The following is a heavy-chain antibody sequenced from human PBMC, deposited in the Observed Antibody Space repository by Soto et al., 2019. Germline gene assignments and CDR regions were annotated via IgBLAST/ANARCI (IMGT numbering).Heavy chain of an antibody. CDR3: AKHLGHYYDSSGFDY. CDR1: GFTFVSYA. J-gene: IGHJ4*02. Sequence: EVQLLESGGDVIQPGGSLRLSCAASGFTFVSYAMGWVRQAPGKGLEWVSSISRTCSSTYYADSVQGRFSISRDNSNNTLHLQMNSLRVEDTAVYYCAKHLGHYYDSSGFDYWGQGTLITVSS. D-gene: IGHD3-22*01. V-gene: IGHV3-23*01. CDR2: ISRTCSST.